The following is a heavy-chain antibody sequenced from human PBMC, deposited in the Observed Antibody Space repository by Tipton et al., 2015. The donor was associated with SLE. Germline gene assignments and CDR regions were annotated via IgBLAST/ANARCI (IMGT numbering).Heavy chain of an antibody. CDR3: ARGANWGPSGMDV. V-gene: IGHV4-4*02. Sequence: TLSLTCVVSGDSISSSDCWSWVRQPPGKGLEWIGEIYHSGTTDYNPSLKSRVTISLDKSKNQFSLNLKSVTAADTAVYYCARGANWGPSGMDVWGQGTTVTVSS. CDR2: IYHSGTT. CDR1: GDSISSSDC. D-gene: IGHD7-27*01. J-gene: IGHJ6*02.